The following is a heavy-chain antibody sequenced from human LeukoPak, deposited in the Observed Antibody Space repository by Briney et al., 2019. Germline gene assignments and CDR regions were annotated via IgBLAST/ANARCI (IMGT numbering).Heavy chain of an antibody. CDR1: GYTFTSYG. CDR2: ISAYNGNT. D-gene: IGHD2-21*02. Sequence: ASVKVSCKASGYTFTSYGISWVRQAPGQGLEWMGWISAYNGNTNYAEKLQGRVTMTADTSTSTANMELRSLRSEDTAVYYCARDNSVRDTAWWFDPWGQGTLVTVSS. J-gene: IGHJ5*02. CDR3: ARDNSVRDTAWWFDP. V-gene: IGHV1-18*01.